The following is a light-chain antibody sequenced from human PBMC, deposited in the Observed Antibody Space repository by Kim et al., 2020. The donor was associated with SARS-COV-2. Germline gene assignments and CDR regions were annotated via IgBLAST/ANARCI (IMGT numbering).Light chain of an antibody. V-gene: IGLV2-8*01. CDR2: EVS. J-gene: IGLJ3*02. CDR1: FSDIGRYDY. CDR3: SSYTDSNTLM. Sequence: QPVLTQPPSASGSPGQSVTLSCTGTFSDIGRYDYVSWYQIHPGRAPKLIIYEVSRRPSGVPDRFSGSKSGNTASLTVSGLRAEDEAVYYCSSYTDSNTLMFGGGTQLTVL.